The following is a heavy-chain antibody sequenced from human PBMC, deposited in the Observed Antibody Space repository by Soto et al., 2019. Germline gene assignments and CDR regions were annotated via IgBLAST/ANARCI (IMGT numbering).Heavy chain of an antibody. CDR3: ARGGGWGTYYFDTSGYLRGDV. CDR2: IYPDYSDT. Sequence: PXEXLKISCKCSGYXFNTYWFAWVRHPPGKGLEFMGIIYPDYSDTKYSPSFEVNVTISADKSIGTAYLEWSRLRASDTAMYYCARGGGWGTYYFDTSGYLRGDVWGQGTSGTVSS. V-gene: IGHV5-51*01. D-gene: IGHD3-22*01. J-gene: IGHJ6*02. CDR1: GYXFNTYW.